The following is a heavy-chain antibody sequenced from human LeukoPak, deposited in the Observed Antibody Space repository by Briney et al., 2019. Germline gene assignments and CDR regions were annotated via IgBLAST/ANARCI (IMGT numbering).Heavy chain of an antibody. CDR3: ARDGGSYHYHSHDAFDI. J-gene: IGHJ3*02. D-gene: IGHD1-26*01. CDR2: ISGSGGST. V-gene: IGHV3-23*01. Sequence: PGGSLRLSCAASGFTFSSYAMSWVRQAPGKGLEWVSAISGSGGSTYYADSVKGRFTISRDNAKNSLYLQMNSLRAEDTAVYYCARDGGSYHYHSHDAFDIWGQGTMVTVSS. CDR1: GFTFSSYA.